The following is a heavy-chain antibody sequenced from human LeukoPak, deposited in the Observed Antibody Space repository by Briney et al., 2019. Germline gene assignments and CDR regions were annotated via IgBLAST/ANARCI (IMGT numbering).Heavy chain of an antibody. CDR3: ARDRDDYDLGHFDF. CDR2: IKQDGSQK. Sequence: GGSLRLSCAASGFTFSSYWMSWVRQAPGKGLEWVANIKQDGSQKSYVDSVKGRFTISRDNAKNSLSLQMDSLRGEDTAVYYCARDRDDYDLGHFDFWGQGTLVTV. V-gene: IGHV3-7*01. CDR1: GFTFSSYW. J-gene: IGHJ4*02. D-gene: IGHD3-3*01.